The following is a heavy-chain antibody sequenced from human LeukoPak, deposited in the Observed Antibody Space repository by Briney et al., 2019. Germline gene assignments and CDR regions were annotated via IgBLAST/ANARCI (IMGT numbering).Heavy chain of an antibody. CDR3: AKAPGMVTAISH. J-gene: IGHJ4*02. D-gene: IGHD2-21*02. V-gene: IGHV3-9*01. Sequence: GGSLRLSCVASGFTFDDYAMYWIRQAPGKGLEWVSSISWNGGSIGYADSVKGRSTISRDNAKNSLYLQMNSLRAEDTALYYCAKAPGMVTAISHWGQGTLVTVSS. CDR2: ISWNGGSI. CDR1: GFTFDDYA.